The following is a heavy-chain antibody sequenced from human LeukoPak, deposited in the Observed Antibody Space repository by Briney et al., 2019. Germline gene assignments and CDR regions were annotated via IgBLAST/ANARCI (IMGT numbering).Heavy chain of an antibody. D-gene: IGHD6-6*01. CDR1: GFTVSSDY. V-gene: IGHV3-66*01. CDR2: VYSGGET. Sequence: GGSLRLSCAASGFTVSSDYITWVRQAPGKGLEWVSVVYSGGETYYAESVKGRFTVSRDNSKNTVYLQMNSLRAEDTAVYFCARGGIAARPSDSWGQGTLVTVSS. CDR3: ARGGIAARPSDS. J-gene: IGHJ4*02.